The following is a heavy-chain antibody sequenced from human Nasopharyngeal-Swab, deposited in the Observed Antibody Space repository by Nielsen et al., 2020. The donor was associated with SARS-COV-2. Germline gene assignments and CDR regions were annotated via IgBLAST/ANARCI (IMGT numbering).Heavy chain of an antibody. Sequence: SLKISCAASGFTFEHFGMHWVRQPPGKGLEWVAGISWKSETIGYVDSVRGRFSVSRDNAKKSLYLEMNSLRPDDTALYYCAKDGGSGSSGYDAFDIWGLGTMVTVSS. V-gene: IGHV3-9*01. CDR2: ISWKSETI. D-gene: IGHD1-26*01. J-gene: IGHJ3*02. CDR1: GFTFEHFG. CDR3: AKDGGSGSSGYDAFDI.